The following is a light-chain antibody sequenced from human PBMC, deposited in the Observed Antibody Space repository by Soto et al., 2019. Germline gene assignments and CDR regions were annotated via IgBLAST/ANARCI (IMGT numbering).Light chain of an antibody. V-gene: IGKV3-15*01. CDR3: QQYNNWPPIT. J-gene: IGKJ1*01. CDR2: GAS. CDR1: QSVSSS. Sequence: EIVMTQSPETLSVSPGERATLSCRASQSVSSSLAWYQQKPGQAPRLLIYGASTRATGIPARFSGSGSGTEFTLTISSLQSEDFAVYYCQQYNNWPPITFGQGTKVDIK.